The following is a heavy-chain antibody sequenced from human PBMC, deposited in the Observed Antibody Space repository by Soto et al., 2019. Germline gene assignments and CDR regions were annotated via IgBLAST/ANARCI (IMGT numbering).Heavy chain of an antibody. CDR1: GGSFIGYC. CDR3: ARGPGIVVVPAAIRNFWFDP. Sequence: ASETLSLTCAVYGGSFIGYCWSWIRQPPGKGLEWIGEINHSGSTNYNPSLKSRVTISVDTSKNQFSLKLSSVTAADTAVYYCARGPGIVVVPAAIRNFWFDPWGQGTLVTVSS. J-gene: IGHJ5*02. V-gene: IGHV4-34*01. CDR2: INHSGST. D-gene: IGHD2-2*01.